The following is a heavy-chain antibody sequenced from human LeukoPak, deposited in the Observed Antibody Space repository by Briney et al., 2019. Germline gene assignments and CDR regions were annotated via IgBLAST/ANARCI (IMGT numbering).Heavy chain of an antibody. J-gene: IGHJ4*02. CDR2: ITSSSTV. CDR1: GFIFSNYG. CDR3: ARDYCSGPKCYFIDY. Sequence: GGSLRLSCEVSGFIFSNYGMHWVRQAPGKGLEWVSYITSSSTVYYAGSVKGRFTISRDNAKNSLFLQMNSLRAEDTAVYYCARDYCSGPKCYFIDYWGQGALVTVSS. V-gene: IGHV3-48*04. D-gene: IGHD2-15*01.